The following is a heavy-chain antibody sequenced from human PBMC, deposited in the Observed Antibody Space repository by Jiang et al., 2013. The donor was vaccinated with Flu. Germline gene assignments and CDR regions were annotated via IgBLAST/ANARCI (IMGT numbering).Heavy chain of an antibody. CDR2: IYYSGST. CDR3: ARVLDYDILTGPFDY. CDR1: GGSISSYY. Sequence: GPGLVKPSETLSLTCTVSGGSISSYYWSWIRQPPGKGLEWIGYIYYSGSTNYNPSLKSRVTISVDTSKNQFSPKLSSVTAADTAVYYCARVLDYDILTGPFDYWGQGTLVTVSS. D-gene: IGHD3-9*01. J-gene: IGHJ4*02. V-gene: IGHV4-59*01.